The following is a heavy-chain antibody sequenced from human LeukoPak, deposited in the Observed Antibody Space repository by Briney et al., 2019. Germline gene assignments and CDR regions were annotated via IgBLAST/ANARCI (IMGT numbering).Heavy chain of an antibody. CDR3: ASSGEPGPAAMKDFDY. V-gene: IGHV3-33*01. D-gene: IGHD2-2*01. CDR1: GFTFSSYG. Sequence: PGRSLRLSRAASGFTFSSYGMHWVRQAPGKGLEWVAVIWYDGSNKYYADSVKGRFTISRDNSKNTLYLQMNSLRAEDTAVYYCASSGEPGPAAMKDFDYWGQGTLVTVSS. CDR2: IWYDGSNK. J-gene: IGHJ4*02.